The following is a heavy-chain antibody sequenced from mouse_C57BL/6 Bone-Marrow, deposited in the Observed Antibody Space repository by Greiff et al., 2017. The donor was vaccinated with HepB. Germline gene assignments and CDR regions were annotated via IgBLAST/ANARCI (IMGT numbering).Heavy chain of an antibody. CDR2: IYPGSGNT. CDR3: AHGYYEDYYAMDY. J-gene: IGHJ4*01. CDR1: GYTFTDYY. Sequence: VKLMESGAELVRPGASVKLSCKASGYTFTDYYINWVKQRPGQGLEWIARIYPGSGNTYYNEKFKGKATLTAEKSSSTAYMQLSSLTSEDSAVYFCAHGYYEDYYAMDYWGQGTSVTVSS. D-gene: IGHD2-3*01. V-gene: IGHV1-76*01.